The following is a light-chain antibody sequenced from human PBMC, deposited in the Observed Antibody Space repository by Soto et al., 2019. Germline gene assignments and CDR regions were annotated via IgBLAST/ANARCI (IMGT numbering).Light chain of an antibody. Sequence: EVVLTQSPGTLALSRGERATLSCRASQSVSSSYLAWYQNRPGQAPRLLIFGASSRATGIPDRFSSTGSGTDFTLTIGRLEAEAFEVYYCQEYGNSPWTGGQGTMVDI. CDR2: GAS. V-gene: IGKV3-20*01. J-gene: IGKJ1*01. CDR1: QSVSSSY. CDR3: QEYGNSPWT.